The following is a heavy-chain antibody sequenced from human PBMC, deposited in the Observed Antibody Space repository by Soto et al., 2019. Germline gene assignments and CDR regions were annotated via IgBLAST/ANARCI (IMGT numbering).Heavy chain of an antibody. D-gene: IGHD3-22*01. J-gene: IGHJ4*02. V-gene: IGHV3-23*01. CDR2: ITATGDRT. Sequence: GGSLRLSCADSGFRFRSYSMSWVRQTPGKGLEWVAAITATGDRTYYADSVTGRFTISRDNSKKTHYLQMTSLRAEDTAMYYCATMNGYFEYWGQGSPVTVSS. CDR3: ATMNGYFEY. CDR1: GFRFRSYS.